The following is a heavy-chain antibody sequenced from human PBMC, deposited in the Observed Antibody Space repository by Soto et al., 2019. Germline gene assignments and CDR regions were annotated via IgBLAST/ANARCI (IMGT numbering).Heavy chain of an antibody. CDR2: ISGSGGST. V-gene: IGHV3-23*01. J-gene: IGHJ4*02. CDR3: ARRGSGSYYDY. CDR1: GFTFSSYA. D-gene: IGHD1-26*01. Sequence: EVQLLESGGGLVQPGGSLRLSCAASGFTFSSYAMRWVRQAPGKGLEWVSAISGSGGSTYYADSVKGRFTISRDNSKNTVYLQMNSLRGEDTAVYYCARRGSGSYYDYWGQGTLVTVSP.